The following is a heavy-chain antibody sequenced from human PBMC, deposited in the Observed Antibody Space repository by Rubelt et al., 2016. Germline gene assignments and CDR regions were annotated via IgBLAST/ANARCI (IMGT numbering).Heavy chain of an antibody. V-gene: IGHV3-30*04. CDR1: GFTFSSYA. CDR3: AREGYSSSLYGMDV. J-gene: IGHJ6*02. D-gene: IGHD6-13*01. CDR2: ISYDGSNK. Sequence: QVQLVESGGGVVQPGRSLRLSCAASGFTFSSYAMHWVRQAPGKGLEWVAVISYDGSNKYYADSVKGRFTISSDNSTTPLYLQMNSLRAEDTAVYYCAREGYSSSLYGMDVWGQGTTVTVSS.